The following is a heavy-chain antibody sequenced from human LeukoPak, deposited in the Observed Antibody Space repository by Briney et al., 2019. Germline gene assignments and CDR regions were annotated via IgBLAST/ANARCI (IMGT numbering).Heavy chain of an antibody. CDR1: GGSISSSSYY. CDR2: IYYSGST. J-gene: IGHJ4*02. CDR3: ARHGRFYTNYFDY. D-gene: IGHD2-2*02. Sequence: PSETLSLTCTVSGGSISSSSYYWGWIRQPPGKGLEWIGSIYYSGSTYYNPSLKSRVTISVDTSKNQFSLKLSSVTAADTAVYYCARHGRFYTNYFDYWGQGTLVTVSS. V-gene: IGHV4-39*01.